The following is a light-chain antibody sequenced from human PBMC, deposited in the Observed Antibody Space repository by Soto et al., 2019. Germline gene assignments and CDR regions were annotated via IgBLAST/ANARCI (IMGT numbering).Light chain of an antibody. V-gene: IGKV3-11*01. CDR1: QSVNTF. Sequence: PGERATLSCRASQSVNTFLAWYQQKPGQAPRLLIYDASNRATGIPARFSGSGSGTDFTLTISSLEPEDFAVYYCQQRDNWPTFGPGTKLEIK. J-gene: IGKJ2*01. CDR3: QQRDNWPT. CDR2: DAS.